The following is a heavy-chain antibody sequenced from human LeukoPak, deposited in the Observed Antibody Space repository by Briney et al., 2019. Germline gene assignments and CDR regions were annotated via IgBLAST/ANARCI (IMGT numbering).Heavy chain of an antibody. J-gene: IGHJ4*02. CDR2: ISYSGST. V-gene: IGHV4-59*01. D-gene: IGHD2-15*01. Sequence: SETLSLTCTVSGGSISSSYWSWIRQPPGKGLEWIGYISYSGSTNYSPSLKSRVTISVDTSKNQFSLKLSSVTAADTAVYYCASMASYCSGGSCTDYWGQETLATVSS. CDR1: GGSISSSY. CDR3: ASMASYCSGGSCTDY.